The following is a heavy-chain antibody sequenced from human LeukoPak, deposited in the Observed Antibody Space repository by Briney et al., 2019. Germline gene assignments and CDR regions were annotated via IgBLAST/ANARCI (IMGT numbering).Heavy chain of an antibody. CDR2: INHSGST. Sequence: SGTLSLTCAVYGGSFGGYYWSWIRQPPGKGLEWIGEINHSGSTNYNPSLKSRVTISVDTSKNQFSLKLSSVTAADTAVYYCAGAPVCSSTSCHNWFDPWGQGTLVTVSS. V-gene: IGHV4-34*01. D-gene: IGHD2-2*01. J-gene: IGHJ5*02. CDR3: AGAPVCSSTSCHNWFDP. CDR1: GGSFGGYY.